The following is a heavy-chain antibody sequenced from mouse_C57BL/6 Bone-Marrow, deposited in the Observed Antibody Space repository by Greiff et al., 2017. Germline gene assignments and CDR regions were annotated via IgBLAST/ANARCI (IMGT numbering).Heavy chain of an antibody. V-gene: IGHV14-4*01. Sequence: EVKVVESGAELVRPGASVKLSCTASGFNIKGDYMHWVKQRPEQGLEWIGWIDPDNGDTDYASKFQGKATISADTSSHTAYLQLSSLTSEDTAVXDYTTVGAARGPWYAYWGQGTLVTVSA. CDR1: GFNIKGDY. CDR2: IDPDNGDT. J-gene: IGHJ3*01. CDR3: TTVGAARGPWYAY. D-gene: IGHD1-1*01.